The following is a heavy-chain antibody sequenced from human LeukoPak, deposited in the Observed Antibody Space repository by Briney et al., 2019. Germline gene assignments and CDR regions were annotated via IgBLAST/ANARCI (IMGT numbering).Heavy chain of an antibody. CDR1: GFTFSSSA. Sequence: GGSLRLSCAASGFTFSSSAMSWVRQAPGKGLEWLSGISGSGITYYAGSVKGRFTISRDNSKNRMYLQMNSLRAEDTAVYYCAKDYSYGSDYWGQGTLVTVSS. CDR3: AKDYSYGSDY. J-gene: IGHJ4*02. V-gene: IGHV3-23*01. D-gene: IGHD5-18*01. CDR2: ISGSGIT.